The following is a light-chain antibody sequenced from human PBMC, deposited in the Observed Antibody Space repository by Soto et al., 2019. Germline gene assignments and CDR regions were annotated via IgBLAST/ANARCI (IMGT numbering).Light chain of an antibody. V-gene: IGKV3-15*01. CDR1: QSVTSN. J-gene: IGKJ4*01. Sequence: EIVMTQSPATLSVSPGERVTFSCRASQSVTSNLAWYQHKPGQAPRLLISGASTGATGIPARFSGSGSGTEFTLTISSLEPEDFAVYYCQQRSTGPPLSFGVGTKVEIK. CDR2: GAS. CDR3: QQRSTGPPLS.